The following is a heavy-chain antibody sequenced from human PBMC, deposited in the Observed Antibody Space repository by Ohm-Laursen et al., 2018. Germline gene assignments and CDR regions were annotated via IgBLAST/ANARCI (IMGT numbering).Heavy chain of an antibody. J-gene: IGHJ6*02. V-gene: IGHV4-59*12. CDR1: GGSMRSNF. CDR3: ARSGSFRRMDV. CDR2: IYYSGST. D-gene: IGHD3-10*01. Sequence: GTLSLTCTVSGGSMRSNFWSWMRQPPGKELEWIGHIYYSGSTTYNPSLKSRVTISVDTSKSQFSLKLSSVTAADTAVYYCARSGSFRRMDVWGQGTTVTVSS.